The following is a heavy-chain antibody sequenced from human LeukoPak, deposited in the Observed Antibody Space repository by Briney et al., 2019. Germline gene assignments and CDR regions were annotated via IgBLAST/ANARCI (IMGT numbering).Heavy chain of an antibody. CDR2: IYYSGST. CDR1: GGSISSYY. J-gene: IGHJ5*02. CDR3: ARSYSSGWYGRGNWFDP. D-gene: IGHD6-19*01. V-gene: IGHV4-59*01. Sequence: SETLSPTCTVSGGSISSYYWSWIRQPPGKGLEWIGYIYYSGSTNYNPSLKSRVTISVDTSKNQFSLKLSSVTAADTAVYYCARSYSSGWYGRGNWFDPWGQGTLVTVSS.